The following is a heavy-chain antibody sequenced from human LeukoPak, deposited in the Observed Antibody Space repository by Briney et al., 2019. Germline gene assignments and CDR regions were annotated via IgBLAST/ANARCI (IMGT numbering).Heavy chain of an antibody. CDR3: ARSSVRFLEWLPAHFDY. V-gene: IGHV3-48*03. CDR2: ISSSGSTI. CDR1: GFTFSSYE. J-gene: IGHJ4*02. D-gene: IGHD3-3*01. Sequence: GGSLRLSCAASGFTFSSYEMNWVRQAPGKGLEWVSYISSSGSTIYYADSVKGRLTISRDNAKNSLYLQMNSLRAEDTAVYYCARSSVRFLEWLPAHFDYWRQGTLVTVSS.